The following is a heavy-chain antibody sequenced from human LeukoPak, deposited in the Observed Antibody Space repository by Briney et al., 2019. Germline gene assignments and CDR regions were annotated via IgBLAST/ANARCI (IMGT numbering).Heavy chain of an antibody. CDR2: ISSSSSYI. V-gene: IGHV3-21*04. CDR1: GFTFSSYS. D-gene: IGHD3-10*01. Sequence: GGSLRLSCAASGFTFSSYSMNWVRQAPGKGLEWVSSISSSSSYIYYADSVKGRFTISRDNAKNSLYLQMNSLRPEDTALYYCAKYYYGSGNKGYFDYWGQGTLATVSS. J-gene: IGHJ4*02. CDR3: AKYYYGSGNKGYFDY.